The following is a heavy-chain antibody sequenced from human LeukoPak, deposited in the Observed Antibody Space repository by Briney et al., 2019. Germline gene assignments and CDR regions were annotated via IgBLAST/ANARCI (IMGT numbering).Heavy chain of an antibody. CDR3: ARLPLGAFGEVLNFDY. V-gene: IGHV4-34*01. CDR1: SEFFSGYY. J-gene: IGHJ4*02. D-gene: IGHD3-10*01. CDR2: INDSGTT. Sequence: SETLSLTCGVSSEFFSGYYWGWIRQPPGKGLEWIGDINDSGTTKYNPTPKSRVTISIDSSKRQFSLKVKSVTAADTAVYYCARLPLGAFGEVLNFDYWGQGTPVTVSS.